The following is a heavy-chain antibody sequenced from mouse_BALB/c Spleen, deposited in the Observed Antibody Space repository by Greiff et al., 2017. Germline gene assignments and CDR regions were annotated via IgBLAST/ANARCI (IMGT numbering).Heavy chain of an antibody. CDR2: ISNGGGST. Sequence: EVNVVESGGGLVQPGGSLKLSCAASGFTFSSYTMSWVRQTPEKRLEWVAYISNGGGSTYYPDTVKGRFTISRDNAKNTLYLQMSSLKSEDTAMYYCARHLMITRKYYYAMDYWGQGTSVTVSS. CDR1: GFTFSSYT. D-gene: IGHD2-4*01. CDR3: ARHLMITRKYYYAMDY. V-gene: IGHV5-12-2*01. J-gene: IGHJ4*01.